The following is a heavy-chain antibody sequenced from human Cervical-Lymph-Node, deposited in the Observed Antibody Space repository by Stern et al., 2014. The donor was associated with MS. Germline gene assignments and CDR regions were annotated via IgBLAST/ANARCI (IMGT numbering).Heavy chain of an antibody. V-gene: IGHV5-51*01. CDR3: ARQRYFDY. Sequence: EVQLEESGPEVKRPGESLKISCQASGYTFTSYWIGGVRQMPGKGLEWIAIIFPGGSDIRYSPSFQGQVTLSADKSSSTAYLKWNNLKASDTAIYYCARQRYFDYWGQGTLVTVSS. CDR1: GYTFTSYW. J-gene: IGHJ4*02. CDR2: IFPGGSDI.